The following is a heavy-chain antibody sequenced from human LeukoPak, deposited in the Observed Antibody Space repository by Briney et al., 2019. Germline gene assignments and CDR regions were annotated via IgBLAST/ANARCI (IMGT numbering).Heavy chain of an antibody. CDR2: IYTSGST. CDR3: AKDRDGYNSVFLDP. CDR1: GGSISSYY. Sequence: SETLSLTCTVSGGSISSYYWSWIRQPPGKGLEWIGRIYTSGSTNYSPSLKSRVTISVDTSKNQFSLKLSSVTAADTAVYYCAKDRDGYNSVFLDPWGQGTLVTVSS. V-gene: IGHV4-4*08. D-gene: IGHD5-24*01. J-gene: IGHJ5*02.